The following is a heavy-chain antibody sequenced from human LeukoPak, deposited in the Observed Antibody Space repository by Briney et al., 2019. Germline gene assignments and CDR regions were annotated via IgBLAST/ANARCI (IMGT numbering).Heavy chain of an antibody. CDR3: VRIVGATDY. CDR2: INPNSGGT. Sequence: ASVKVSCKASGYTFTDYYMHWVRQAPGQGLEWMGWINPNSGGTNYAQKFQGRVTMTRGMSTSTVYMELSSLRSEDTAVYYCVRIVGATDYWGQGTLVTVSS. CDR1: GYTFTDYY. D-gene: IGHD1-26*01. J-gene: IGHJ4*02. V-gene: IGHV1-2*02.